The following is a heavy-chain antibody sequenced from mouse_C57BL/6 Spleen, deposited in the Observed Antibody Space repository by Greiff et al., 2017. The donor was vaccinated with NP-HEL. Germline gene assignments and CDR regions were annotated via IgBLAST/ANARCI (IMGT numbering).Heavy chain of an antibody. Sequence: QVTLKESGPGILQPSQTLSLTCSFSGFSLSTFGMGVGWIRPPSGKGLEWLAHIWWDDAKYYNPALNSRLTISKDTSKNQVFLKIANVDTADTATYYCARVLAYYFDYWGQGTTLTVSS. V-gene: IGHV8-8*01. CDR3: ARVLAYYFDY. J-gene: IGHJ2*01. CDR1: GFSLSTFGMG. CDR2: IWWDDAK.